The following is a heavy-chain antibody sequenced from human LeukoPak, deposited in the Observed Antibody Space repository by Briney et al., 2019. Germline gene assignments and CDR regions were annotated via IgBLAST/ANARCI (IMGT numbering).Heavy chain of an antibody. Sequence: SDTLSLTCTVSGGSISSHYWSWIRQPAGKALEWIGSIYTSGSTNYNPCLKSRVTMSVDTSKNQFSLKLSSVTAADTAVYYCARGAAVAGTFDYWGQGTLVTVSS. CDR2: IYTSGST. J-gene: IGHJ4*02. CDR1: GGSISSHY. D-gene: IGHD6-19*01. CDR3: ARGAAVAGTFDY. V-gene: IGHV4-4*07.